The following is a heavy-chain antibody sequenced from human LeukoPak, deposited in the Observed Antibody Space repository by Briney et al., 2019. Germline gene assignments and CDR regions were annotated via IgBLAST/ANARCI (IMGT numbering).Heavy chain of an antibody. V-gene: IGHV3-23*01. CDR2: ISGSGGST. D-gene: IGHD3-3*01. CDR3: AKDHYDFWSGYYGGPLGYFDY. J-gene: IGHJ4*02. CDR1: GFTFSSYA. Sequence: GGSLRLSCAGSGFTFSSYAMSWVRQAPGKGLEWVSAISGSGGSTYYADSVKGRFTISRDNSKNTLYLQMNSLRAEDTAVYYCAKDHYDFWSGYYGGPLGYFDYWGQGTLVTVSS.